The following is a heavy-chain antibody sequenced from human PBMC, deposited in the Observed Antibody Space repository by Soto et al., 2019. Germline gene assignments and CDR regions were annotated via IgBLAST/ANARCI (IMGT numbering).Heavy chain of an antibody. CDR3: ARDKPDYYGSGSPVFDY. CDR2: IYYSGST. Sequence: SETLSLTCTVSGGSISSYYWSWIRQPPGKGLEWIGYIYYSGSTNYNPSLKSRVTISVDTSKNQFSLKLSSVTAADTAVYYGARDKPDYYGSGSPVFDYWGQGTLVTVSS. CDR1: GGSISSYY. D-gene: IGHD3-10*01. V-gene: IGHV4-59*01. J-gene: IGHJ4*02.